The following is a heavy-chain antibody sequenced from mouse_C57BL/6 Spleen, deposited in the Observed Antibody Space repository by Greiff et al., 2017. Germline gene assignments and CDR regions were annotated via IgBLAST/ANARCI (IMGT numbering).Heavy chain of an antibody. CDR2: IDPETGGT. CDR3: TRIEDGRFAY. CDR1: GYTFTDYE. J-gene: IGHJ3*01. D-gene: IGHD2-3*01. Sequence: QVQLQQSGAELVRPGASVTLSCKASGYTFTDYEMHWVKQTPVHGLEWIGAIDPETGGTAYKQKFKGKAILTADKSSSTAYMELRSLTSEDSAVYYCTRIEDGRFAYWGQGTLVTVSA. V-gene: IGHV1-15*01.